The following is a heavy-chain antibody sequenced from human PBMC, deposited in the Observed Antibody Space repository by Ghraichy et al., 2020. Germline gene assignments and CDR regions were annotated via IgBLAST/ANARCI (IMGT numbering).Heavy chain of an antibody. V-gene: IGHV1-18*01. Sequence: ASVKVSCKTSGYTFTNYGIYWVRQAPGQGLEYMGWISAYTNKTNYVEKFQGRVTMTTEPSTSTAYMEVRNLRSDDTAVFYCARGKHAGDFDFWGQGTLVTVT. CDR2: ISAYTNKT. CDR3: ARGKHAGDFDF. CDR1: GYTFTNYG. D-gene: IGHD7-27*01. J-gene: IGHJ4*02.